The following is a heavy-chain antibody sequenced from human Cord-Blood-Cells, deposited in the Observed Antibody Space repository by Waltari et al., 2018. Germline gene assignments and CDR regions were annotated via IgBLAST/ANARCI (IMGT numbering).Heavy chain of an antibody. CDR3: ARRRVTGENACDI. D-gene: IGHD7-27*01. V-gene: IGHV4-39*01. CDR1: GGSISSSSYY. CDR2: IYYSGST. Sequence: QLQLQESGPGLVKPSETLSLTCTVSGGSISSSSYYWGWIRQPPGKGLEWIGSIYYSGSTYYNPSLKRRVTISVDTSKNQFSLKLSSVTAADTAVYYCARRRVTGENACDIWGQGTMVTVSS. J-gene: IGHJ3*02.